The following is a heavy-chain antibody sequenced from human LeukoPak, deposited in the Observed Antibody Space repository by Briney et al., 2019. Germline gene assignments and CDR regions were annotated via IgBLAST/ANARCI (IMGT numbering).Heavy chain of an antibody. V-gene: IGHV3-48*04. CDR2: ISSSSSTI. CDR1: GFTFSSYW. Sequence: GGSLRLSCAASGFTFSSYWMNWVRQAPGKGLEWVSYISSSSSTIYYADSVKGRFTISRDNAKNSLYLQMNSLRAEDTAVYYCAREVGASEFDYWGQGTLVTVSS. CDR3: AREVGASEFDY. D-gene: IGHD1-26*01. J-gene: IGHJ4*02.